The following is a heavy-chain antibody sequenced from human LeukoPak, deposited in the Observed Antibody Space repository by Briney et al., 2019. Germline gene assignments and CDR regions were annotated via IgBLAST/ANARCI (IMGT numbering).Heavy chain of an antibody. D-gene: IGHD1-26*01. J-gene: IGHJ4*02. CDR3: ARHGGSYSFDS. CDR1: GVSISSYY. Sequence: SETLSLTCSVSGVSISSYYWSWIRQPPGKGLEWIGYIYYSGSANYNPSLKSRVTISIDTSKNHFSLKVSSVTAAVTAVYYCARHGGSYSFDSWGQGTLVTVSS. CDR2: IYYSGSA. V-gene: IGHV4-59*08.